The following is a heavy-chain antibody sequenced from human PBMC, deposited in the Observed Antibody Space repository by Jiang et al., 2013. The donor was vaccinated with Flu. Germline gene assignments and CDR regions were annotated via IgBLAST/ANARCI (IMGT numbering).Heavy chain of an antibody. J-gene: IGHJ4*02. V-gene: IGHV1-69*04. CDR3: ARVKIGADSGSYPNYFDY. CDR2: IIPILGIA. Sequence: SSVKVSCKASGGTFSSYAISWVRQAPGQGLEWMGRIIPILGIANYAQKFQGRVTITADKSTSTAYMELSSLRSEDTAVYYCARVKIGADSGSYPNYFDYWGQGTLVTVSS. CDR1: GGTFSSYA. D-gene: IGHD1-26*01.